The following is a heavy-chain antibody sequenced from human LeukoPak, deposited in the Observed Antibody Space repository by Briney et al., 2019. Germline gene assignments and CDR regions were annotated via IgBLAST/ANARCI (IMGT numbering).Heavy chain of an antibody. CDR3: ARVAHDLYPYYFDY. CDR2: IYYSGNT. CDR1: GGSISSSSYY. V-gene: IGHV4-39*07. J-gene: IGHJ4*02. Sequence: SETLSLTCTVSGGSISSSSYYWGWMRQPPGKGLEWIGSIYYSGNTYYNPSLKSRVTISVDTSKNQFSLKLSSVTAADTAVYYCARVAHDLYPYYFDYWGQGTLVTVSS. D-gene: IGHD5/OR15-5a*01.